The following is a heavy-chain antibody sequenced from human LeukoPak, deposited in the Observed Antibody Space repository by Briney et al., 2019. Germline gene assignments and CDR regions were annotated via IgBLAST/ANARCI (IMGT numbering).Heavy chain of an antibody. CDR2: IYHSGGST. V-gene: IGHV4-38-2*02. D-gene: IGHD1-20*01. J-gene: IGHJ5*02. CDR3: ARDHTTLTGHIQYFDP. Sequence: SETLSLTCTVSNYPISGSHYWGWIRQPPGKGLEWIGSIYHSGGSTFYSPSLESRITMSVDTSKNQFSLKLNSVTAADTAVYYCARDHTTLTGHIQYFDPWGQGTLVTVS. CDR1: NYPISGSHY.